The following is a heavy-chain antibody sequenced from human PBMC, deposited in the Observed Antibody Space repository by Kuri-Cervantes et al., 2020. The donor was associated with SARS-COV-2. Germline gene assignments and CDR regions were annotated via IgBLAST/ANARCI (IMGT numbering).Heavy chain of an antibody. D-gene: IGHD2/OR15-2a*01. J-gene: IGHJ5*01. Sequence: SCAVYGGSFSGYYWSWIRQPPGKGLEWIWEINHSGSTNYNPSLKSRVTISVDTSKNQFSLKLSSVTAADTAVYYCARAVKWFDYWGQGTLVTVSS. CDR3: ARAVKWFDY. V-gene: IGHV4-34*01. CDR2: INHSGST. CDR1: GGSFSGYY.